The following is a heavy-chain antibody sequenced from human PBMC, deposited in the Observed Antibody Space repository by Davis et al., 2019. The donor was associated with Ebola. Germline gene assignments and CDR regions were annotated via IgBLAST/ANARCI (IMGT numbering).Heavy chain of an antibody. CDR2: ISSSSSTI. J-gene: IGHJ4*02. D-gene: IGHD3-22*01. CDR1: GFTFSSYG. Sequence: GESLKISCAGSGFTFSSYGMNWVRQAPGKGLEWVSYISSSSSTIYYADSVKGRFTISRDNAKNALYLQVNSLRHEDTAVYYCARERDYYDSRGRVVYYFDYWGQGTLVTVSS. CDR3: ARERDYYDSRGRVVYYFDY. V-gene: IGHV3-48*02.